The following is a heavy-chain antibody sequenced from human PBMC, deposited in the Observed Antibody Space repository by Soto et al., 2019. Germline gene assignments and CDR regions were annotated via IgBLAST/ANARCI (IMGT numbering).Heavy chain of an antibody. D-gene: IGHD2-2*01. V-gene: IGHV1-18*01. Sequence: ASVKVSCKAPGYTFTSYGISSVRQGPVQGLEWMGWISAYNGNTNYAQKLQGRVTMTTDTSTSTAYMELRSLRSDDTAVYYCARDSSTLVVPAAGDYWGQGTLVTVSS. J-gene: IGHJ4*02. CDR2: ISAYNGNT. CDR3: ARDSSTLVVPAAGDY. CDR1: GYTFTSYG.